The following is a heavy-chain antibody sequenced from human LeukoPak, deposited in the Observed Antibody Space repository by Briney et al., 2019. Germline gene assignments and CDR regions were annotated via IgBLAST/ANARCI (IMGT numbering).Heavy chain of an antibody. Sequence: SVKVSCKASGGTFSSYAISWVRRAPGQGLEWMGGIIPIFGTANYAQKFQGRVTITTDESTSTAYMELSSLRSEDTAVYYCARNGDGVDYSNSYDAFDIWGQGTMVTVSS. CDR1: GGTFSSYA. CDR3: ARNGDGVDYSNSYDAFDI. J-gene: IGHJ3*02. CDR2: IIPIFGTA. D-gene: IGHD4-11*01. V-gene: IGHV1-69*05.